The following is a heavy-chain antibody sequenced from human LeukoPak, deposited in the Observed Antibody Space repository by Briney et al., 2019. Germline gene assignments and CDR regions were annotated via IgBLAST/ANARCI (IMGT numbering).Heavy chain of an antibody. CDR3: ARGRAAARRGYYYYMDV. CDR1: GGSISSYY. V-gene: IGHV4-59*05. CDR2: IYYSGST. Sequence: SETLSLTCTVSGGSISSYYWSWIRQPPGKGLEWIGSIYYSGSTYYNPSLKSRVTISVDTSKNQFSLKLSSVTAADTAVYYCARGRAAARRGYYYYMDVWGKGTTVTVSS. D-gene: IGHD6-13*01. J-gene: IGHJ6*03.